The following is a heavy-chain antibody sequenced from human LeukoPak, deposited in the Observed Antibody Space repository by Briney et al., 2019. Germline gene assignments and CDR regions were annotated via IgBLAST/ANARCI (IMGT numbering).Heavy chain of an antibody. CDR2: ISSSSSYI. J-gene: IGHJ4*02. CDR1: GFTFSSYS. CDR3: ARMVTFGGEGSQFDY. Sequence: PGGSLRLSCAASGFTFSSYSMNWVRQAPGKGLEWVSSISSSSSYIYYADSVKGRFTISRDNAKNSLYLQMNSLRAEDTAVYYCARMVTFGGEGSQFDYWGQGTLVTVSS. D-gene: IGHD3-16*01. V-gene: IGHV3-21*01.